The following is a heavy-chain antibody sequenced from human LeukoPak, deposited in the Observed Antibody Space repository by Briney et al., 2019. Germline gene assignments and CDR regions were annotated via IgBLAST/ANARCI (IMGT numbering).Heavy chain of an antibody. D-gene: IGHD6-19*01. CDR2: TYYRSKWYN. Sequence: SQTLSLTCAISGDSVSSNSAAWNWIRQSPSRGLEWLGRTYYRSKWYNDYAVSVKSRITISPDTSKNQFSLQLNSVTPDDTAVYFCARDIIAVGGFDYWGQGTLVTVSS. CDR1: GDSVSSNSAA. CDR3: ARDIIAVGGFDY. J-gene: IGHJ4*02. V-gene: IGHV6-1*01.